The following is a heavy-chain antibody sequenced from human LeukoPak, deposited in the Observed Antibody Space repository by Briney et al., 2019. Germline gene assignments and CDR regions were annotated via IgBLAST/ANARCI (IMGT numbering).Heavy chain of an antibody. J-gene: IGHJ6*03. CDR2: IYYSGST. D-gene: IGHD1-1*01. CDR1: GGSISSYY. V-gene: IGHV4-59*01. CDR3: ARGAQGYNYGYYYYMDV. Sequence: SETLSLTCTVSGGSISSYYWSWIRQPPGKGLEWIGYIYYSGSTNYNPSLKSRVTISVDTSKNQFSLKLSSVTAADTAVYYCARGAQGYNYGYYYYMDVWGKGTTVTVSS.